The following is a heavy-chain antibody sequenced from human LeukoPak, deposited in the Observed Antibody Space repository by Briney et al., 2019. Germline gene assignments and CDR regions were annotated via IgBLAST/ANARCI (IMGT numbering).Heavy chain of an antibody. Sequence: GGSLRLSCAASGFIFNIYRMNWDRQAPGKGLEWVSYITSDSATIYYADSVKGRFIISRDNAKNSLYLQINSLRAEDTAVYYCARGVTVTGGGFDCWGQGTLVTVSS. CDR2: ITSDSATI. V-gene: IGHV3-48*01. J-gene: IGHJ4*02. CDR1: GFIFNIYR. D-gene: IGHD6-19*01. CDR3: ARGVTVTGGGFDC.